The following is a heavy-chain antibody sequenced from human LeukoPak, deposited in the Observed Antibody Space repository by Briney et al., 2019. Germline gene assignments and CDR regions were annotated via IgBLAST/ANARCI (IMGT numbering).Heavy chain of an antibody. V-gene: IGHV1-2*02. CDR2: INPNSGGT. CDR3: ARGSYYYDSSDLLRSLGY. J-gene: IGHJ4*02. Sequence: ASVKVSCKASGYTFTGYYMHWVRQAPGQGLEWMGWINPNSGGTNYAQKFQGGVTMTRDTSISTAYMELSRLRSDDTAVYYCARGSYYYDSSDLLRSLGYWGQGTLVTVSS. CDR1: GYTFTGYY. D-gene: IGHD3-22*01.